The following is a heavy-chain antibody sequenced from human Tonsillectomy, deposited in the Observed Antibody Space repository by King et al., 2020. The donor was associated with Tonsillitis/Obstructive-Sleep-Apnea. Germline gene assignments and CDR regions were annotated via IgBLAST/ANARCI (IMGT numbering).Heavy chain of an antibody. Sequence: QLVQSGAEVKKPGASVKVSCKASGYTFTGYYMHWVRQAPGQGLEWMGWINPNSGGTNYAQKFQGWVTMTRDTSISTAYMELSRLRSADTAVYYCARDFHSNYVPDYYMDVWGKGTTVTVSS. V-gene: IGHV1-2*04. D-gene: IGHD4-11*01. CDR3: ARDFHSNYVPDYYMDV. J-gene: IGHJ6*03. CDR1: GYTFTGYY. CDR2: INPNSGGT.